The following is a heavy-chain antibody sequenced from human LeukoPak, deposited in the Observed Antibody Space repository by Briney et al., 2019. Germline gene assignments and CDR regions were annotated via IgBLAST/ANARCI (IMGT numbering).Heavy chain of an antibody. V-gene: IGHV3-74*01. CDR3: VRDLGGRSGH. CDR1: GFTFSNYW. CDR2: INSDGSST. J-gene: IGHJ4*02. D-gene: IGHD1-26*01. Sequence: GGSLRLSCAASGFTFSNYWMHWVRQAPGKGLVWVSRINSDGSSTSYADSVKGRFTISRDNAKNTLYLQMNSLTVDDTAVYYCVRDLGGRSGHWGQGTLVTVSS.